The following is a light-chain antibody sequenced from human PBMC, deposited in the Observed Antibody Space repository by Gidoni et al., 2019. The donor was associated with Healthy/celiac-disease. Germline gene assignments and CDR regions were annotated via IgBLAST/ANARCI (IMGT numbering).Light chain of an antibody. Sequence: SALTQPASVSGSPGQSLTISCTGTSSDVGGYNYVSWYQQHPGKAPKLMIYDVSNRPSGVSNRFSGSKSGNTASLTISGLQAEDEADYYCSSYTSSSTLFYVFGTGTKVTVL. J-gene: IGLJ1*01. CDR3: SSYTSSSTLFYV. CDR1: SSDVGGYNY. CDR2: DVS. V-gene: IGLV2-14*01.